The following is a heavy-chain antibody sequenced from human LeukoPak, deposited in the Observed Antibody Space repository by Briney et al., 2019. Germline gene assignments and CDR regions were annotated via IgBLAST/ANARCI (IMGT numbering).Heavy chain of an antibody. CDR2: IYYSGST. J-gene: IGHJ2*01. CDR1: GGSISSSSYY. D-gene: IGHD6-19*01. CDR3: ARQSGWYPHWSFDL. V-gene: IGHV4-39*01. Sequence: SETLSLTCTVSGGSISSSSYYWGWIRQPPGKGLEWIGSIYYSGSTNYNPSLKSRVTISVDTSKNQFSLKLSSVTAADTAVYYCARQSGWYPHWSFDLWGRGTLVTVSS.